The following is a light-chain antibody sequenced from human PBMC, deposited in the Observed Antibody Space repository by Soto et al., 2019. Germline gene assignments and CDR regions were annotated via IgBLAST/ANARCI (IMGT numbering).Light chain of an antibody. CDR2: AAS. CDR1: QGISFD. CDR3: LPDYNYPYT. J-gene: IGKJ2*01. V-gene: IGKV1-6*01. Sequence: AIQMTQSPSSLSTSVGDRVTITCRASQGISFDVAWHQQKPGKAPKLLIYAASSLQSGVPSRFSGSGSGTDFTLTISSLQPEDFATYYCLPDYNYPYTFGQGTKLEIK.